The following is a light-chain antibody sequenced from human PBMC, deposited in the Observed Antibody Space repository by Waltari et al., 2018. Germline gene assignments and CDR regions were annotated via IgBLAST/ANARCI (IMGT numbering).Light chain of an antibody. Sequence: QSALTQPASVSGPPGQSITITCTGTASDVGTYNFVSWYQQHPGKAPKILIYEVSRRPSCVSSRFSASKSGNTASLTISALQADDEADYYCCSYAGSSTYVFGSGTKITVL. CDR2: EVS. CDR1: ASDVGTYNF. CDR3: CSYAGSSTYV. J-gene: IGLJ1*01. V-gene: IGLV2-23*02.